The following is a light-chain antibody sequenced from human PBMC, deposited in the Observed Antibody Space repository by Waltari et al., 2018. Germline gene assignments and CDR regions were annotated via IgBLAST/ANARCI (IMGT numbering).Light chain of an antibody. CDR3: ASYAGTSKLV. V-gene: IGLV2-8*01. J-gene: IGLJ2*01. CDR2: EVN. Sequence: QSALTQPPSASGSPGPSVTISCTGTSSDIGGYNYVSWYQQHPGKAPKLMIYEVNKRPSGVPDRFSGFKSVNTASLTVSGLQAEDEADYYCASYAGTSKLVFGGGTKLTVV. CDR1: SSDIGGYNY.